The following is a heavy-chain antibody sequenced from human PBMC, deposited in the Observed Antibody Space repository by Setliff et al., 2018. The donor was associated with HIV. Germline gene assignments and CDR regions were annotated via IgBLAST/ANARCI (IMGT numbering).Heavy chain of an antibody. CDR1: GGSFSDYY. CDR2: IHYSGFT. Sequence: PSETLSLTCGIYGGSFSDYYWNWIRQPPGKGLEWIGYIHYSGFTYYKPSLKSRVTISVDTSKNQFSLKLSSVTAADTAVYYCARYYYGSQTMLDYWGQGTLVTVSS. J-gene: IGHJ4*02. CDR3: ARYYYGSQTMLDY. V-gene: IGHV4-30-4*08. D-gene: IGHD3-10*01.